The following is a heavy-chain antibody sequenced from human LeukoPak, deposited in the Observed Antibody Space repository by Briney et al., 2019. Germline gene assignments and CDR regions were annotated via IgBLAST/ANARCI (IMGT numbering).Heavy chain of an antibody. D-gene: IGHD6-19*01. J-gene: IGHJ4*02. V-gene: IGHV3-23*01. CDR2: IGTSGSST. CDR1: GFTFSSYA. Sequence: GGSLRLSCAASGFTFSSYAMSWVRQAPGKGLEWVSGIGTSGSSTYYADSVKGRFTISRDNSKNTLYLQMDSLRAEDTAIYFCVKVSSCCLSSLNYWGQGTLVTVSS. CDR3: VKVSSCCLSSLNY.